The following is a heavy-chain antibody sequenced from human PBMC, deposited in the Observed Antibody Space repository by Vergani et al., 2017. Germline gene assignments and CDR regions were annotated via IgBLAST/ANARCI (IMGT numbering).Heavy chain of an antibody. CDR2: IIPIFGTA. CDR3: ARDRRVCIAVAGTHYYYGMDV. D-gene: IGHD6-19*01. CDR1: GGTFSSYA. J-gene: IGHJ6*02. Sequence: QVQLVQSGAEVKKPGSSVKVSCKASGGTFSSYAISWVRQAPGQGLEWMGRIIPIFGTANYAQKFQGRVTITADESTSTAYMELSSLRSEDTAVYYCARDRRVCIAVAGTHYYYGMDVWGQGTTVTVSS. V-gene: IGHV1-69*18.